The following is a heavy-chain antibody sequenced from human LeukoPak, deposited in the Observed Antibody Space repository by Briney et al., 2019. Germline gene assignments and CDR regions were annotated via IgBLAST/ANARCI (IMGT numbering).Heavy chain of an antibody. CDR3: ARGLGGASYYMDV. Sequence: GGSLRLSCAASGFTFSSYAMHWVRQAPGKGVEWVAVISYDGSNKYYADSVKGRFTISRDNSKNTLYLQMNSLRAEDTAVYYCARGLGGASYYMDVWGRGTTVTVS. D-gene: IGHD3-16*01. CDR1: GFTFSSYA. J-gene: IGHJ6*03. V-gene: IGHV3-30*04. CDR2: ISYDGSNK.